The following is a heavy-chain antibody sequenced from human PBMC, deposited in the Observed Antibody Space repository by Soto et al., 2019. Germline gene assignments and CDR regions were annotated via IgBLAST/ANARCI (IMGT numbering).Heavy chain of an antibody. Sequence: GPPRLSRAASGFTLRNHAIHWVSQAPGKGLEWVAVISYDGSNKYYADSVKGRFTISRDNSKNTLYLQMNSLRAEDTAVYYCARPLWRDDYNWGYFDLWGRGTLVTVSS. CDR3: ARPLWRDDYNWGYFDL. CDR2: ISYDGSNK. CDR1: GFTLRNHA. D-gene: IGHD4-4*01. J-gene: IGHJ2*01. V-gene: IGHV3-30-3*01.